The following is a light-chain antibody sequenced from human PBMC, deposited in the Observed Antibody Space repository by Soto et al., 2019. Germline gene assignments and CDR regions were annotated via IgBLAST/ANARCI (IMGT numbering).Light chain of an antibody. Sequence: QSALTQPPSASGSPGQSVTISCTGTSSDVGGYNFVSWYQHHPGKAPKLIIYEVNKRPSGVPNRFSGSKSGNTASLTVSGLQAEDEGDYYCNSYPGSNFYVFGTGTKLTVL. J-gene: IGLJ1*01. CDR1: SSDVGGYNF. V-gene: IGLV2-8*01. CDR3: NSYPGSNFYV. CDR2: EVN.